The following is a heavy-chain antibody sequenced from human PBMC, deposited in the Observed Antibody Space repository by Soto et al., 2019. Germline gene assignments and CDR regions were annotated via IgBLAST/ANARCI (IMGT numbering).Heavy chain of an antibody. CDR2: IYYSGST. CDR1: GGSISSSSYF. V-gene: IGHV4-61*05. J-gene: IGHJ4*02. Sequence: SETLSLTCTVSGGSISSSSYFWGWIRQPPGKGLEWIGYIYYSGSTNYNPSLKSRVTISVDTSKNQFSLKLSSVTAADTAVYYCAGGTPPGDYWGQGTLVIVSS. D-gene: IGHD3-10*01. CDR3: AGGTPPGDY.